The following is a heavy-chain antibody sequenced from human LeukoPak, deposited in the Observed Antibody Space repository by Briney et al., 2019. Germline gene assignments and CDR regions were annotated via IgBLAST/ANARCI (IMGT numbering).Heavy chain of an antibody. CDR3: ARETGYAYGRPPLVS. J-gene: IGHJ4*02. CDR1: GGTFSTFG. Sequence: SVKVSCTASGGTFSTFGISWVRQAPGQGLEWMGGIIPMSGTVNNAQKFQGRVTITADKSTSTAYMELSSLRSDDTAVYYCARETGYAYGRPPLVSSGQGTLVTVSS. D-gene: IGHD5-18*01. V-gene: IGHV1-69*06. CDR2: IIPMSGTV.